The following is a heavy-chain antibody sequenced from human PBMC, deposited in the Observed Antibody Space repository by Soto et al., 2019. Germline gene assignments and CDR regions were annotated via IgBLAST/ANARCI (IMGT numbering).Heavy chain of an antibody. V-gene: IGHV4-34*01. D-gene: IGHD3-3*01. CDR1: GGSFSGYY. CDR2: INHSGST. Sequence: SETLSLTCAVYGGSFSGYYWSWIRQPPGKGLEWIGEINHSGSTNYNPSLKSRVTISVDTSKNQFSLKLSSVTAADTAVYYCARTYYDFWSGYNYYFDYWGQGTLVTVSS. J-gene: IGHJ4*02. CDR3: ARTYYDFWSGYNYYFDY.